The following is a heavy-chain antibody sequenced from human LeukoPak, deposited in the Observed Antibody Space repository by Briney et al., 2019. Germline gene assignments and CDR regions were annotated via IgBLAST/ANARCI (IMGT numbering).Heavy chain of an antibody. J-gene: IGHJ4*02. Sequence: PGGSLRLSCAASGFTFSNAWMNWVRQAPGKGLEWVGRIKSKTDGGTTDYAAPVKGRFTISRDDSKNALYLQMNSLKTEDTAVYYCSTTYYYDSSEGYWGQGTLVTVSS. CDR2: IKSKTDGGTT. D-gene: IGHD3-22*01. V-gene: IGHV3-15*07. CDR1: GFTFSNAW. CDR3: STTYYYDSSEGY.